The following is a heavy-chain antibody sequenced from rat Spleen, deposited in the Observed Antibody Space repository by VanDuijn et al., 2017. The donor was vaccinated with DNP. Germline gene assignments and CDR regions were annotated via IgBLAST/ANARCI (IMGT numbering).Heavy chain of an antibody. CDR1: GFTFSDYY. CDR2: ISYDGGST. V-gene: IGHV5-22*01. Sequence: EVQLVESGGGLVQPGRSLKLSCAASGFTFSDYYMAWVRPAPTKGLEWVAYISYDGGSTNYGNSGKGRFTISKDNAKSTLYLQMNSLRSEDMATYYCARYNSGYYAMDAWGQGTSVTVSS. D-gene: IGHD4-3*01. CDR3: ARYNSGYYAMDA. J-gene: IGHJ4*01.